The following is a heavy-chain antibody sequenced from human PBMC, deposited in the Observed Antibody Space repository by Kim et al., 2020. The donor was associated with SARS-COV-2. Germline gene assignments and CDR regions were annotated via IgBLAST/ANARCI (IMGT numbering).Heavy chain of an antibody. CDR2: INHSGST. D-gene: IGHD4-17*01. CDR1: GGSFSGYY. CDR3: ARGKAVTTFYYYYYGMDV. V-gene: IGHV4-34*01. Sequence: SETLSLTCAVSGGSFSGYYWSWIRQPPGKGLEWIGEINHSGSTNYNPSLKSRVTISVDTSKNQFSLKLSSVTAADTVVYYCARGKAVTTFYYYYYGMDVWGQGTTVTVSS. J-gene: IGHJ6*02.